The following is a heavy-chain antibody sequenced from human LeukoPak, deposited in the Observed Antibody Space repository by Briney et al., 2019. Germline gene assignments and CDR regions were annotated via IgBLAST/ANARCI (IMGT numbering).Heavy chain of an antibody. CDR3: ATTLITVAGLSFDY. CDR1: GGSFSGYY. Sequence: PSETLSPTCAVYGGSFSGYYWSWIRQPPGKGLEWIGEINHSGSTNYNPSLKSRVTISVDTSKNQFSLKLSSVTAADTAVYYCATTLITVAGLSFDYWGQGTLVTVSS. V-gene: IGHV4-34*01. CDR2: INHSGST. D-gene: IGHD6-19*01. J-gene: IGHJ4*02.